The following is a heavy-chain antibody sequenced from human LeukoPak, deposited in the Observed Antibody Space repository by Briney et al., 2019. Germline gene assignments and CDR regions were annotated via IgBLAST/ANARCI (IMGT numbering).Heavy chain of an antibody. Sequence: GESLKISCKGSGYSFTSYWIGWVRQMPGKGLEWMGIIYPGDSDTRYSPSFQGQVTISADKSISTAYLQWSSLKASDTAMYYCARRGSPGAAAGNTDYFDYWGQGTLVTVSS. CDR1: GYSFTSYW. J-gene: IGHJ4*02. CDR3: ARRGSPGAAAGNTDYFDY. V-gene: IGHV5-51*01. D-gene: IGHD6-13*01. CDR2: IYPGDSDT.